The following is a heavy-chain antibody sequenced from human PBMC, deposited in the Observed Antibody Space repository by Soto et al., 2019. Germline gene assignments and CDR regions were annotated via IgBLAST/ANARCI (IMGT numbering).Heavy chain of an antibody. J-gene: IGHJ2*01. V-gene: IGHV7-4-1*01. D-gene: IGHD6-6*01. CDR1: GYTFTSYA. Sequence: QVQLVQSGSELKKPGASVKVSCKASGYTFTSYAMNWVRQAPGQGLERMGWINTNTGNPTYSQGFTGRFVFSLDTSVSTAYLQICSLKAEDTAVYYCARSPYGSSSRYFDLWGRGTLVTVSS. CDR3: ARSPYGSSSRYFDL. CDR2: INTNTGNP.